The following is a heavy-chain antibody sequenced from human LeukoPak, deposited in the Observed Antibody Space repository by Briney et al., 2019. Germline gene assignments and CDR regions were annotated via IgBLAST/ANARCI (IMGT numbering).Heavy chain of an antibody. J-gene: IGHJ4*02. Sequence: PGGSLRLSCAASEFTFSSYTVSWVRQAPGRGLEWVSSISSSSSYIYYADSVKGRFTISRDNAKNSLYLQMNSLRAEDTAVYYCARDRQQLVSPLDYWGQGTLVTVSS. CDR3: ARDRQQLVSPLDY. CDR1: EFTFSSYT. V-gene: IGHV3-21*01. D-gene: IGHD6-13*01. CDR2: ISSSSSYI.